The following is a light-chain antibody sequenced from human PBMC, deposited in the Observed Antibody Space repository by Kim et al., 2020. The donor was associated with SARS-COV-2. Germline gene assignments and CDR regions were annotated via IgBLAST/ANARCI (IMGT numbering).Light chain of an antibody. CDR2: AAS. CDR1: QGISSS. J-gene: IGKJ1*01. CDR3: QKYNSAPWT. V-gene: IGKV1-27*01. Sequence: DIQMTQSPSSLSASIGDRVTITCRASQGISSSLAWYQQKPGKVPKLLIYAASTLQSGVPSRFSGSGSGTDFTLTISSLQPEDVVTYYCQKYNSAPWTFGQGTKVEIK.